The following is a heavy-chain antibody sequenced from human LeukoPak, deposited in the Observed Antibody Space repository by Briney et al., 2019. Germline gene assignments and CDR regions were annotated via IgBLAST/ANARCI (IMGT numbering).Heavy chain of an antibody. Sequence: ASVRVSCKASGYTFTGYYMHWVRQAPGQGLEWMGWINPNSGGTNYAQKFQGRVTMTRDTSISTAYMELSRLRSDDTAVYYCARENSQRYYDFWSSYTNWFDPWGQGTLVTVSS. CDR3: ARENSQRYYDFWSSYTNWFDP. V-gene: IGHV1-2*02. J-gene: IGHJ5*02. CDR2: INPNSGGT. CDR1: GYTFTGYY. D-gene: IGHD3-3*01.